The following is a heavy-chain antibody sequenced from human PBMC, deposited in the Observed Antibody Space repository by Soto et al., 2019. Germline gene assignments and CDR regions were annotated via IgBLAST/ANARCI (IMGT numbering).Heavy chain of an antibody. CDR1: DDSINRDTYY. D-gene: IGHD3-9*01. V-gene: IGHV4-39*01. CDR3: ARLEGLATISYYFDF. J-gene: IGHJ4*02. CDR2: IYYRGNA. Sequence: QLQLQESGPGLVKPSETLSLTCSVSDDSINRDTYYWGWIRQPPGKGLEWIGSIYYRGNAYYNPSLQTRVTISLDKSKSQFSMKLNSVTAADSAVYFCARLEGLATISYYFDFWGPGALVTVSS.